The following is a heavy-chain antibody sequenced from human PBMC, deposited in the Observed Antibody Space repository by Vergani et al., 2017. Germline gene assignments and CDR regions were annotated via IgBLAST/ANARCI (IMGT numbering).Heavy chain of an antibody. V-gene: IGHV3-74*01. D-gene: IGHD1-14*01. CDR2: VNPEGTNT. J-gene: IGHJ4*02. CDR3: ARDGRMDAEGTELDY. Sequence: EVQLVESGGGLVQPGGSLRLSCAASGFTFSRHWMHWVRQAPGKGLVWVSRVNPEGTNTPYADSVKGRFTSSRDNAKNMMYLQLNSLRDEDTAVYYCARDGRMDAEGTELDYWGQGTLVTVSS. CDR1: GFTFSRHW.